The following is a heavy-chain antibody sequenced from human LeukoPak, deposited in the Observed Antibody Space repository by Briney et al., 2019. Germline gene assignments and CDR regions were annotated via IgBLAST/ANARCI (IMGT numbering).Heavy chain of an antibody. J-gene: IGHJ4*02. CDR2: ISSSSSYI. CDR3: ARDRCSSGWMTFDY. CDR1: GFTFSRYS. Sequence: PGGSLRLSCAASGFTFSRYSMNWVRQAPGKGLEWVSSISSSSSYIYYADSVKGRFTISRDNAKNSLYLQMNSLRAEDTAVYYCARDRCSSGWMTFDYWGQGTLVTVSS. V-gene: IGHV3-21*01. D-gene: IGHD6-19*01.